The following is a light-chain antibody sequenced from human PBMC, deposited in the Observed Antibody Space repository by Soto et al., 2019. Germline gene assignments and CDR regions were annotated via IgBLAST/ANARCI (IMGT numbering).Light chain of an antibody. CDR3: DQYCSSP. Sequence: EIVLTQSPGTLSLSPGERATLSCRASQSVSSSYLAWYQQKPGQAPRLLIYGASSKATGIQDRFSGSGSATDFPVAIATLAPEDVAVYYWDQYCSSPLGQGTQVEI. J-gene: IGKJ1*01. CDR2: GAS. V-gene: IGKV3-20*01. CDR1: QSVSSSY.